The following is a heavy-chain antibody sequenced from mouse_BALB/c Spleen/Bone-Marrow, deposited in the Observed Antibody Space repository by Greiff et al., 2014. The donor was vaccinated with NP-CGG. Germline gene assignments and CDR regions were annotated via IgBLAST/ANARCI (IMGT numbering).Heavy chain of an antibody. J-gene: IGHJ4*01. V-gene: IGHV5-4*02. CDR3: ARSGERYGAMDY. D-gene: IGHD1-1*02. Sequence: VQLKESGGGLVKPGGSLKLSCAASGFTFSDFYMFWFRQTPEKRLEWVATISNGGTYTYYPDSVKGRFTISRDNAKNNLYLQMSSLKSVDTAMYYCARSGERYGAMDYWGQGTSVTVTS. CDR1: GFTFSDFY. CDR2: ISNGGTYT.